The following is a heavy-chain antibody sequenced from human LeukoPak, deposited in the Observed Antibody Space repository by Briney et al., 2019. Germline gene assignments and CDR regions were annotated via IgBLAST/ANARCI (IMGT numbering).Heavy chain of an antibody. CDR1: GFTFSAYA. CDR3: VPKGNEGY. Sequence: GGSLRLSCSASGFTFSAYAMHWVRQAHGQGLEYVSAISPNGGSTYYADSVKGRFTISRDNSKNTLYLQMSSLRVEDTAVYYCVPKGNEGYWGQGTLVTVSS. D-gene: IGHD1-1*01. V-gene: IGHV3-64D*06. CDR2: ISPNGGST. J-gene: IGHJ4*02.